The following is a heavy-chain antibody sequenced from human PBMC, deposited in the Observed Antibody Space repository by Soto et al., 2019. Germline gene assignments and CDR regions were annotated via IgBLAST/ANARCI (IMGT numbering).Heavy chain of an antibody. D-gene: IGHD3-22*01. Sequence: GESLKISCAASGFTFSSYAMSWFRQAPGKGLEWVSAISGSGGSTYYADSVKCRFTISRENSKNTLYLQMNSLRAEDTAVYYCAPRITMIVVVITHDAFDIWGQGTMVTVSS. J-gene: IGHJ3*02. V-gene: IGHV3-23*01. CDR1: GFTFSSYA. CDR2: ISGSGGST. CDR3: APRITMIVVVITHDAFDI.